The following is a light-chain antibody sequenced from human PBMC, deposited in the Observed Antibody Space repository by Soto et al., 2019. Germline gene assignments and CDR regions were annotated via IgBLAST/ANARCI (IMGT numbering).Light chain of an antibody. CDR1: SSDVGSYTY. J-gene: IGLJ1*01. CDR2: EVN. Sequence: QSALTQPASVSGSPRQSITISCTGASSDVGSYTYVSWYQQHPGKAPKLMIYEVNNRPSGVSNRFSGSKPGNTASLTISGLQAEDEADYYCSSCTSSSTLYVFGTGTKVTVL. CDR3: SSCTSSSTLYV. V-gene: IGLV2-14*01.